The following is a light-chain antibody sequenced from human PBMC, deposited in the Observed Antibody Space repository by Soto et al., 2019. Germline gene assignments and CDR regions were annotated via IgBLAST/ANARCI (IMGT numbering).Light chain of an antibody. CDR1: SSNIGAGYD. CDR3: QSYDSSLSGYV. V-gene: IGLV1-40*01. CDR2: GNS. J-gene: IGLJ1*01. Sequence: QSVLPQPPSVSRSPGQTVTNYCTGSSSNIGAGYDVHWYQQLPGTAPKLLIYGNSNRPSGVPDRFSGSKSGTSASLAITGLQAEDEADYYCQSYDSSLSGYVFGTGTKVTVL.